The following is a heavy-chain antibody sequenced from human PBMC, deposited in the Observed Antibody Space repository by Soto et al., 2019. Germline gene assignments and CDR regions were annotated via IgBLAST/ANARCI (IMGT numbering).Heavy chain of an antibody. CDR1: GYSLIMYY. V-gene: IGHV1-46*01. CDR2: INPNSGST. J-gene: IGHJ4*02. CDR3: ARSPYSSGYYYAIDY. Sequence: GASVKVSCKASGYSLIMYYIHWMRQAPGQGLEWMGIINPNSGSTTYAQKFQGRVTMTRDTSTSTVYMDLSSLRSEDTAVYYCARSPYSSGYYYAIDYWGQGTQVTVSS. D-gene: IGHD3-22*01.